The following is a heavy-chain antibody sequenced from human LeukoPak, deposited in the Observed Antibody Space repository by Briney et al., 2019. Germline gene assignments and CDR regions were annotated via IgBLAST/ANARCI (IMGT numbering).Heavy chain of an antibody. CDR3: ARDQGTSTTAPKRKGRFDP. CDR2: IWYDGSNK. D-gene: IGHD1-1*01. CDR1: GFTFSNHG. J-gene: IGHJ5*02. Sequence: GGSLRLSCAASGFTFSNHGMHWVRQAPGKGLEWVALIWYDGSNKEYAESVKGRFTISRDNSKDTLYLQLNSLRDEDTAVYYCARDQGTSTTAPKRKGRFDPWGQGTLVTVSS. V-gene: IGHV3-33*01.